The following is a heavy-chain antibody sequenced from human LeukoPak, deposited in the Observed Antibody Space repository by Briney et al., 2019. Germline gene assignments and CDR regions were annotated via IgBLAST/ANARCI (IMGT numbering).Heavy chain of an antibody. CDR3: ATVVATTGDY. Sequence: GSLRLSCAASGFTFSSYEMNWVRQAPGKGLEWVSTISNSGGSTYYADSVQGRFIISRDNSKNTLYLQMNSLRAEDTALYYCATVVATTGDYWGQGTLVIVSS. CDR2: ISNSGGST. V-gene: IGHV3-23*01. J-gene: IGHJ4*02. CDR1: GFTFSSYE. D-gene: IGHD2-15*01.